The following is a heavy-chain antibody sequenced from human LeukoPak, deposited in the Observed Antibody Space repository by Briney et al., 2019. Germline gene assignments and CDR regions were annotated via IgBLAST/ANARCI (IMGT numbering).Heavy chain of an antibody. V-gene: IGHV3-48*03. CDR2: ITSGSTM. J-gene: IGHJ4*02. Sequence: GGSLRLSCAASGFTFSNYEMNWVRQAPGKGLEWVSYITSGSTMYYADSVKGRFTISRDNAKNSLYLQMNSLGAEDTAVYYCARDYVSGWHYSDYWGQGTLVTVSS. CDR1: GFTFSNYE. CDR3: ARDYVSGWHYSDY. D-gene: IGHD6-19*01.